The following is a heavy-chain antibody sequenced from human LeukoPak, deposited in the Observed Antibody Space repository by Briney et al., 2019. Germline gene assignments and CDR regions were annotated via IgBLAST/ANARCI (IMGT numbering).Heavy chain of an antibody. Sequence: GASVKVSCKASGYTFTRHGFSWVRQAPGQGLEWMGWISGYNGDTIYAQKFQGRVTMTKDTATSTGYMELSSLRSEDTAVYYCAREGERDYGGAYYYGMDVWGQGTTVTVSS. CDR1: GYTFTRHG. D-gene: IGHD4-23*01. CDR3: AREGERDYGGAYYYGMDV. J-gene: IGHJ6*02. V-gene: IGHV1-18*01. CDR2: ISGYNGDT.